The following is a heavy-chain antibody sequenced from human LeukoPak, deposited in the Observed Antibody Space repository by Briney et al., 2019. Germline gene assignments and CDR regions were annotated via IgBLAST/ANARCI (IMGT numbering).Heavy chain of an antibody. Sequence: GASVKVSCKASGYTFTGYYMHWVRQAPGQGLEWMGRINPNSGGTNYAQKFQGRVTMTRDTSISTAYMELSSVTAADTAVYYCARTGYSGYGTQVHWGQGTLVTVSS. J-gene: IGHJ4*02. CDR2: INPNSGGT. CDR1: GYTFTGYY. CDR3: ARTGYSGYGTQVH. D-gene: IGHD5-12*01. V-gene: IGHV1-2*06.